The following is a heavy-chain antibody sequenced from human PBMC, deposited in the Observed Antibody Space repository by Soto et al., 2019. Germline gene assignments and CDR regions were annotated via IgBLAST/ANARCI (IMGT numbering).Heavy chain of an antibody. CDR1: GFTFSNYA. J-gene: IGHJ6*02. V-gene: IGHV3-30-3*01. Sequence: QVRLVESGGGVVQPGRSLRLSCAASGFTFSNYAMHWVRQAPGKGLEWVAVMSFDETKKYHAASVEGRFTISRDNSQNTLDLQXNXLXAEDTALYYCARSHAPYYYDTTGFFFGLDVWGQGTTVVVSS. D-gene: IGHD3-22*01. CDR2: MSFDETKK. CDR3: ARSHAPYYYDTTGFFFGLDV.